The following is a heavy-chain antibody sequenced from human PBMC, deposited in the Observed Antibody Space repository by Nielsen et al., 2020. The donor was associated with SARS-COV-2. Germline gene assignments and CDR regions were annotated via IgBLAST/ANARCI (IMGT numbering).Heavy chain of an antibody. Sequence: SETLSLTCTVSGGSISSYYWSWIRQHPGKGLEWIGYIYYSGSTYYNPSLKSRVTISVDTSKNQFSLKLSSVTAADTAVYYCARDFLTTVTTTQSYYYYYGMDVWGQGTTVTVSS. V-gene: IGHV4-59*06. J-gene: IGHJ6*02. CDR3: ARDFLTTVTTTQSYYYYYGMDV. D-gene: IGHD4-17*01. CDR2: IYYSGST. CDR1: GGSISSYY.